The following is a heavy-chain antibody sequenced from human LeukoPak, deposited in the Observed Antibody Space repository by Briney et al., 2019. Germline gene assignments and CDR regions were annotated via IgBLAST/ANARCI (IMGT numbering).Heavy chain of an antibody. CDR2: ISAYSGNT. CDR1: GYTFTSYG. J-gene: IGHJ5*02. CDR3: ARDQRSAVGYQLLLSWFDP. D-gene: IGHD2-2*01. Sequence: ASVKVSCKASGYTFTSYGISWVRQAPGQGLEWMGWISAYSGNTNYAQKPQGRVTMTTDTSTSTAYMELRSLRSDDTAVYYCARDQRSAVGYQLLLSWFDPWGQGTLVTVSS. V-gene: IGHV1-18*01.